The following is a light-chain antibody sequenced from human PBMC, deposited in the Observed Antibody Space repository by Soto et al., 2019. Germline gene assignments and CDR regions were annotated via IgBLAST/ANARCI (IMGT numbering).Light chain of an antibody. Sequence: ILLTQSPGTLSLSPGERATLSCRASQSVSSSYLAWYQQKPGQAPRLLIYGASTRATGIPDRFSGSGSGTDFTLTISRLEPEDFAVYYCQQYGGSPTWTFGQGTKVDIK. CDR3: QQYGGSPTWT. V-gene: IGKV3-20*01. CDR1: QSVSSSY. J-gene: IGKJ1*01. CDR2: GAS.